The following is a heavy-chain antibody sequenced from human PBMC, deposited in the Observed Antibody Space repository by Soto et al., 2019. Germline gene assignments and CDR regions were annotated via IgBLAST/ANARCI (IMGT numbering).Heavy chain of an antibody. Sequence: GGSLGPSFAASGFTFSSYAMSWVRQAPGKGLEWVSAISGSGGSTYYADSVKGRFTISRDNSKNTLYLQMNSLRAEDTAVYYCAKVLAARIFDYWGQGTLVTVSS. V-gene: IGHV3-23*01. CDR1: GFTFSSYA. D-gene: IGHD6-6*01. CDR3: AKVLAARIFDY. CDR2: ISGSGGST. J-gene: IGHJ4*02.